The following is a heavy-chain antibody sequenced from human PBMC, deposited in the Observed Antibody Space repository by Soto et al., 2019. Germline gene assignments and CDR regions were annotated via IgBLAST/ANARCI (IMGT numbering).Heavy chain of an antibody. Sequence: QVQLQQWGAGLLKPSETLSLTCAVYGGSFSGYYWSWIRQPPGKGLEWIGEINHSGSTNYNPSLKSRVTISVDTSKNQFSLKLSSVTAVDTAVYYCARVVVPAARYGMDVWGQGTTVTVSS. V-gene: IGHV4-34*01. CDR3: ARVVVPAARYGMDV. D-gene: IGHD2-2*01. J-gene: IGHJ6*02. CDR2: INHSGST. CDR1: GGSFSGYY.